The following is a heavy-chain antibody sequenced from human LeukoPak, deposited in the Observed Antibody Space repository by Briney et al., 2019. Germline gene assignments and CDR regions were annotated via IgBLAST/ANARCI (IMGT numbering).Heavy chain of an antibody. CDR1: GYTFTSYG. J-gene: IGHJ4*02. Sequence: ASVKVSCKASGYTFTSYGISWVRQAPGQGLEWMGWISAYNGNTNYAQKRQGRVTMTTDTSTSTAYMELRSLRSDDTAVYYCAGPSGYCSSTSCYATFDYWGQGTLVAVSS. V-gene: IGHV1-18*01. CDR3: AGPSGYCSSTSCYATFDY. CDR2: ISAYNGNT. D-gene: IGHD2-2*01.